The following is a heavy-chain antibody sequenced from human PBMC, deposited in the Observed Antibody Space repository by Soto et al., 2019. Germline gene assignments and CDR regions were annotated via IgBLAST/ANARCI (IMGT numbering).Heavy chain of an antibody. CDR1: GDSVSSNSSA. Sequence: SQTLSLTFAISGDSVSSNSSAWNWIRQSPSRVLEWLGRTYYRSKWYNDYAVSVKSRITINPDTSKNQFSLQLNSVTPEDTAVYYCARGPSGSYDTHYYYYGMDVWGQGTTVTVYS. J-gene: IGHJ6*02. CDR3: ARGPSGSYDTHYYYYGMDV. V-gene: IGHV6-1*01. D-gene: IGHD1-26*01. CDR2: TYYRSKWYN.